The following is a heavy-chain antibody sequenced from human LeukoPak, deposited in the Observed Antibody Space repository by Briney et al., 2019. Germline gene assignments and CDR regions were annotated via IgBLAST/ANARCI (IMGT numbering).Heavy chain of an antibody. Sequence: GASVKVSCKVSGYTLTELSMHWVRQAPGKGLEWMGGLDPEDGETIYAQKFQGRVTMTEDTSTDTAYMELSSLRSEDTAVYYCATGRYYYGSGSYYTTNDTDYWGQGTLVTVSS. D-gene: IGHD3-10*01. CDR1: GYTLTELS. V-gene: IGHV1-24*01. CDR2: LDPEDGET. J-gene: IGHJ4*02. CDR3: ATGRYYYGSGSYYTTNDTDY.